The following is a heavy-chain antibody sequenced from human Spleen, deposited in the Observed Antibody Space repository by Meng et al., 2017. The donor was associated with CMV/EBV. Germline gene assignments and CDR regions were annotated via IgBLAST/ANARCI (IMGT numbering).Heavy chain of an antibody. J-gene: IGHJ6*02. Sequence: ASVKVSCKASGYSFLTYGISWLRRAPGQGLEWMGWINPNSGGTIYAQKFQGRVTMTRDTSIGTAYLELTRLTSDDTAVYYCARESIVGGDVWGQGTTVTVSS. D-gene: IGHD2-15*01. CDR1: GYSFLTYG. V-gene: IGHV1-2*02. CDR2: INPNSGGT. CDR3: ARESIVGGDV.